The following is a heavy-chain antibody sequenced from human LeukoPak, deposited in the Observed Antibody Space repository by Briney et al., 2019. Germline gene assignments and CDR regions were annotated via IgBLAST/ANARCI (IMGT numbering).Heavy chain of an antibody. CDR3: ARDPAGYFDL. CDR1: GGSISNYF. CDR2: IYYSGST. V-gene: IGHV4-59*01. J-gene: IGHJ2*01. Sequence: SETLSLTCTVSGGSISNYFWSWIRQPPGKGLEWIGYIYYSGSTNYNPSLKSRVTISVDTSKNQFSLKLTSVTAADTAVYYCARDPAGYFDLWGSGTLVTVSS.